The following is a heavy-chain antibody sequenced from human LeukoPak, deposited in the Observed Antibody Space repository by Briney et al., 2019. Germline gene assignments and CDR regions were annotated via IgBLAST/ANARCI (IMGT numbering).Heavy chain of an antibody. Sequence: SETLSLTCAVYGGSFSGYYWSWIRQPPGKGLEWIGEINHSGSTNYNPSLKSRVTISVDTSKNQFSLKLSPVTAADTAVYYCASRYCSSTSCYGDYWGQGTLVTVSS. CDR3: ASRYCSSTSCYGDY. D-gene: IGHD2-2*01. J-gene: IGHJ4*02. V-gene: IGHV4-34*01. CDR2: INHSGST. CDR1: GGSFSGYY.